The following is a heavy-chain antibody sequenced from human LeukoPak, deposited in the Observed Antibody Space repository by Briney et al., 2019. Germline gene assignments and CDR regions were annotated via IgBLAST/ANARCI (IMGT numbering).Heavy chain of an antibody. D-gene: IGHD4-17*01. CDR2: IIPIFETP. CDR3: ARLYGVSYYFDY. J-gene: IGHJ4*02. V-gene: IGHV1-69*13. Sequence: ASVKVSCKASGGTFSSYAISWVRQAPGQGLEWMGGIIPIFETPNYAQKFQGRVTITADESTSTAYMELSSLRSEDTAVYYCARLYGVSYYFDYWGQGTLVTVSS. CDR1: GGTFSSYA.